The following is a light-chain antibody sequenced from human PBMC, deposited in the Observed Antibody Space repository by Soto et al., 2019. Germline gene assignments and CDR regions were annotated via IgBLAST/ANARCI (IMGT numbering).Light chain of an antibody. CDR2: AAS. J-gene: IGKJ4*01. CDR1: QGISNY. V-gene: IGKV1-27*01. Sequence: DIQMTQSPSSLSASVGDRVAITCRASQGISNYLAWYQQKPGKVPKLLIYAASTLQSGVPSRFSGSGSGTDFTLTISSLQPEDVATYYCQKYNSAPRITFGGGTKVEIK. CDR3: QKYNSAPRIT.